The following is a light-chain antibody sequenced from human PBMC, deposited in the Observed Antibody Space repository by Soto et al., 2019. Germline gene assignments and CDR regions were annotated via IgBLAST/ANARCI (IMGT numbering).Light chain of an antibody. J-gene: IGKJ1*01. CDR3: QQYGVSPPT. V-gene: IGKV3-20*01. Sequence: EIVLTQSPGTLSLSPGERATLSGRASQSVSSSCLAWYQQKPGQAPRLLIYGASSRATGIPDRVSGSGSGTDFTHTISSLQPEDYAVYYCQQYGVSPPTFGQGTKVEV. CDR1: QSVSSSC. CDR2: GAS.